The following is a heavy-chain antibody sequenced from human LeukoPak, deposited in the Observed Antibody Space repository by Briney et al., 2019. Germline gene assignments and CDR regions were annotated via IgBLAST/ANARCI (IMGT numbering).Heavy chain of an antibody. D-gene: IGHD6-13*01. Sequence: SETLSLTCIVSGGSINSHYWSWIRQPPGKGLEWIGDIHYTGTTKYNPSVKSRVTISIDTSKNQFSLELSSVTATDTAVYYCARHAGIAAAGTSYFQHWGQGTLVTVSS. CDR1: GGSINSHY. CDR2: IHYTGTT. J-gene: IGHJ1*01. CDR3: ARHAGIAAAGTSYFQH. V-gene: IGHV4-59*08.